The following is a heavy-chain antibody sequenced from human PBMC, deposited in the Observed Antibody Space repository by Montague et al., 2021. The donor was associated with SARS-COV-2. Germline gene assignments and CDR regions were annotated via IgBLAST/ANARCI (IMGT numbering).Heavy chain of an antibody. D-gene: IGHD3-22*01. CDR3: ARGRQHINMVVVVVTGGEYYFDF. V-gene: IGHV4-34*01. CDR2: INHRGST. CDR1: DESFSDYS. J-gene: IGHJ4*02. Sequence: SETLSLTCAVYDESFSDYSWTWIRQPPGKGLEWIGEINHRGSTNYNPSLKSRVTISVDTSKNQFSLKMTSVTAADTAVYYCARGRQHINMVVVVVTGGEYYFDFWGQGTLVAVPS.